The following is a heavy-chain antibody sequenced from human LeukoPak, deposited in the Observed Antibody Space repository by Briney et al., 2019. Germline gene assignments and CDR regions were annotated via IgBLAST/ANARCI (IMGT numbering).Heavy chain of an antibody. Sequence: ASLKLSCTASRYTFTGYYMHCVPPTPEQGLEWMVWINPNIEATNYAQTFQGKFTITRDPSISTAYMDLSRLRSHDTAVYYCGRGGSGGLSPYYFDYCGQGTLVTVSS. D-gene: IGHD3-16*02. J-gene: IGHJ4*02. CDR2: INPNIEAT. V-gene: IGHV1-2*02. CDR1: RYTFTGYY. CDR3: GRGGSGGLSPYYFDY.